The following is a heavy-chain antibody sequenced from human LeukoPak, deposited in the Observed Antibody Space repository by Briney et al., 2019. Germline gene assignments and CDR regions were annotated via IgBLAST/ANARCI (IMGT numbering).Heavy chain of an antibody. D-gene: IGHD4-17*01. J-gene: IGHJ4*02. CDR3: ARDARMTTVTPWGFDY. CDR1: GFTFSSYT. CDR2: IRSSSSYI. V-gene: IGHV3-21*01. Sequence: GGSLRLSCAASGFTFSSYTMNRVRQAPGKGLEWVSSIRSSSSYIYYADSVEGRFTISRDNAKNSLYLQMNSLRAEDTAVYYCARDARMTTVTPWGFDYWGQGTPVTVST.